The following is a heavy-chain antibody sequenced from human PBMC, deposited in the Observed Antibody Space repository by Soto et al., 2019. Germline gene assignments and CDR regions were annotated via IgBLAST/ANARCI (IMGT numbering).Heavy chain of an antibody. V-gene: IGHV4-34*01. Sequence: QVQLQQWGAGLLKPSETLSLTCAVYGGSFSGYYWSWFRQPPGKGLEWIGEINHSGSTNYNPSLKSRVTISVDTSKNQFSMKLSSVTAADTAVYYCARGFARPDYYYYGMDVWGQGTTVTVSS. J-gene: IGHJ6*02. CDR1: GGSFSGYY. D-gene: IGHD6-6*01. CDR2: INHSGST. CDR3: ARGFARPDYYYYGMDV.